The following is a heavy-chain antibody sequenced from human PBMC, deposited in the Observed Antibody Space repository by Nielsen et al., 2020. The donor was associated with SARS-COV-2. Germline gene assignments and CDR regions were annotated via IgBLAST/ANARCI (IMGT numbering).Heavy chain of an antibody. D-gene: IGHD2-2*01. J-gene: IGHJ4*02. CDR2: ISAYNGNT. V-gene: IGHV1-18*04. Sequence: ASVQVSCKGSGYTFTSYGISWVRQAAAQELEWMGWISAYNGNTKYAQKLQGRVTMTTDTSTSTAYMELRSLRSDDTAVYYCARDEEEYCSSTSCHPRRGYYWGQGTLVTVSS. CDR3: ARDEEEYCSSTSCHPRRGYY. CDR1: GYTFTSYG.